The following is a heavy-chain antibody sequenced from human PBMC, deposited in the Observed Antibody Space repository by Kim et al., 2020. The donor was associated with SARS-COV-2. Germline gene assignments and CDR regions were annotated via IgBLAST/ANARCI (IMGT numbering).Heavy chain of an antibody. CDR1: GFTFSSHA. Sequence: GGSLRLSCAASGFTFSSHAMSWVRQAPGKGLEWVAATSCSGGSTYYVDSVKGRFTISRDNSKNTLYLQMNSLRAEDTAVYYCANGGCGKYYYYYGMDVWGQGTTVTVSS. CDR2: TSCSGGST. V-gene: IGHV3-23*01. CDR3: ANGGCGKYYYYYGMDV. D-gene: IGHD1-26*01. J-gene: IGHJ6*02.